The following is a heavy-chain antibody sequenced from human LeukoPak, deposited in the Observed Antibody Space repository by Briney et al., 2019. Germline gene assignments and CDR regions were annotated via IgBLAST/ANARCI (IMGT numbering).Heavy chain of an antibody. D-gene: IGHD6-19*01. CDR3: ARGIAVAGFDS. V-gene: IGHV3-48*03. J-gene: IGHJ4*02. Sequence: GGSLRLSCAVSGFTFRSHEMNWVRQAPGKGLEWVSYISTSGSTIYYGDSVKGRFTTFRDNAKNSLYLQMNSLRAEDTAVYYCARGIAVAGFDSWGQGTLVTVSS. CDR1: GFTFRSHE. CDR2: ISTSGSTI.